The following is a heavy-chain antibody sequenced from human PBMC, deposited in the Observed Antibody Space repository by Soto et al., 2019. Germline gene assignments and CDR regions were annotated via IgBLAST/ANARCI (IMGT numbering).Heavy chain of an antibody. CDR2: IYTSGST. Sequence: KTSETLSLTCTVSGGSISSYYWSWIRQPAGKGLEWIGRIYTSGSTNYNPSLKSRVTMSVDTSKNQFSLKLSSVTAADTAVYYCARDRTSRANNWFDPWGQGTLVTVSS. D-gene: IGHD6-13*01. V-gene: IGHV4-4*07. CDR3: ARDRTSRANNWFDP. CDR1: GGSISSYY. J-gene: IGHJ5*02.